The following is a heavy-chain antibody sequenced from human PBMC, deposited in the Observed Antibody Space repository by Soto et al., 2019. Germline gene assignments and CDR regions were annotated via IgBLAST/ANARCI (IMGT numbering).Heavy chain of an antibody. D-gene: IGHD1-20*01. J-gene: IGHJ4*02. Sequence: GESLKISCQGSGYSFANYWIAWVRQMPGKGLEWMVIIYPCDSDTRYSPSFQGQVTISADKSISPAYLQWSSLKASDTAMYYCARGNNWNPVRYFDYWGQGTLVTVSS. CDR1: GYSFANYW. V-gene: IGHV5-51*01. CDR3: ARGNNWNPVRYFDY. CDR2: IYPCDSDT.